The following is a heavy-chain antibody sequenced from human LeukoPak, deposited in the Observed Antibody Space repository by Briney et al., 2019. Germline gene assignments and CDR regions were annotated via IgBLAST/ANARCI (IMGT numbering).Heavy chain of an antibody. D-gene: IGHD3-22*01. J-gene: IGHJ4*02. CDR2: TYYRSRWYN. Sequence: SPTLSLTCAISGDSVSSNSAAWNWLRQSPSRGLEWLGRTYYRSRWYNDYAVSVKSRITINPDTSKIQFSLQLNSVTPEDTAVYYCARARGDSSGYWDYWGQGTLVTVSS. V-gene: IGHV6-1*01. CDR3: ARARGDSSGYWDY. CDR1: GDSVSSNSAA.